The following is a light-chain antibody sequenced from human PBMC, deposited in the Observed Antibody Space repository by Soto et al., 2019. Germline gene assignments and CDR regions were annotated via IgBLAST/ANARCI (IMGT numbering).Light chain of an antibody. CDR2: DVN. CDR3: SSYTSSSIVYV. Sequence: QSVLTQPASASGSPGQSITISCTGTGTDVGAYDYVSWYQQHPGKAPKLVIYDVNNRPSGVSSRFSGSKSGNTASLTISGLQAEDEADYYCSSYTSSSIVYVFGTGTKVPVL. J-gene: IGLJ1*01. CDR1: GTDVGAYDY. V-gene: IGLV2-14*03.